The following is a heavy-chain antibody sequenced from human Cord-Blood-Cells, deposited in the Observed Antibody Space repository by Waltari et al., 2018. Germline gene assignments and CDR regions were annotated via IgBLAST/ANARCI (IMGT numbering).Heavy chain of an antibody. CDR2: INHSGST. CDR1: GGSFSGYY. J-gene: IGHJ2*01. CDR3: ARPGIAAAGGYWYFDL. V-gene: IGHV4-34*01. Sequence: QVQLQQWGAGLLKPSETLSLTCAVYGGSFSGYYWSWIRQPPGKGLEWIGEINHSGSTNYNPSLKSRVTISVDTSKNQFSLKLSSVTAADTAVYYCARPGIAAAGGYWYFDLWGRGTLVTVSS. D-gene: IGHD6-13*01.